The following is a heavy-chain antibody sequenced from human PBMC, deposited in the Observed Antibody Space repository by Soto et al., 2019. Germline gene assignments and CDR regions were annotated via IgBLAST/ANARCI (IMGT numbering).Heavy chain of an antibody. V-gene: IGHV3-7*03. J-gene: IGHJ4*02. Sequence: VQLVESGGGLVQPGGSLRLSCAASGFTFSSYWMSWVRQAPGKGLEWVANIKQDGSEKYYVDSVKGRFTISRDNAKNSLYLQMNSLRAEDTAVYYCARGNCGYYDSSGYWFDYWGQGTLVTVSS. CDR3: ARGNCGYYDSSGYWFDY. CDR1: GFTFSSYW. CDR2: IKQDGSEK. D-gene: IGHD3-22*01.